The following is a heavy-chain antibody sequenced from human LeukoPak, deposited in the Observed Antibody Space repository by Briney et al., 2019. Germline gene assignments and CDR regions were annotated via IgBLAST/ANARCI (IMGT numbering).Heavy chain of an antibody. J-gene: IGHJ6*03. Sequence: GASVKVSCKASGYTFTSYDINWVRQAPGQGLEWMGWISAYNGNTNYAQKFQGRVTMTTDTSTSTAYMELRSLRSDDTAVYYCARWGPDYEYSSRYYYYMDVWGKGTTVTVS. CDR1: GYTFTSYD. CDR2: ISAYNGNT. V-gene: IGHV1-18*01. D-gene: IGHD6-13*01. CDR3: ARWGPDYEYSSRYYYYMDV.